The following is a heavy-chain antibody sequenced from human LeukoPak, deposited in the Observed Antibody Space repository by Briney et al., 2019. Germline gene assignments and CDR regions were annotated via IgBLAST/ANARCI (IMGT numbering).Heavy chain of an antibody. Sequence: PGGSLRLSCAASGFTFSSYAMSWVRQAPGKGLEWVSAISGSGGSTYYADSVEGRFTISRDNSKNTLYLQMNSLRAEDTAVYYCAKAPTRSEGFDYWGQGTLVTVSS. CDR2: ISGSGGST. V-gene: IGHV3-23*01. J-gene: IGHJ4*02. CDR1: GFTFSSYA. CDR3: AKAPTRSEGFDY.